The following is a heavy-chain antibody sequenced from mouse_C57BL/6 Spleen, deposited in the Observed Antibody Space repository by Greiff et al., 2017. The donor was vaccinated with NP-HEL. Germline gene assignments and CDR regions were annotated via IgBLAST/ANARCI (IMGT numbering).Heavy chain of an antibody. CDR1: GFTFSSYA. D-gene: IGHD4-1*01. V-gene: IGHV5-9-1*02. CDR2: ISSGGDYL. Sequence: EVQRVESGAGLVKPGGSLKLSCAASGFTFSSYAMSWVRQTPEQRLEWVAYISSGGDYLYYADTVKGRFTISRDNAWNTLYLQLRSLQSEDTAMNDGTRDLTSDYWGQGTTLTVSS. J-gene: IGHJ2*01. CDR3: TRDLTSDY.